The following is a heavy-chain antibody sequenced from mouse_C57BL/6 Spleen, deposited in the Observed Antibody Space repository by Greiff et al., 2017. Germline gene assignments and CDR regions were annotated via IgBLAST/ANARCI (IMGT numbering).Heavy chain of an antibody. CDR3: ARMDGSSYYAMDY. V-gene: IGHV1-55*01. J-gene: IGHJ4*01. D-gene: IGHD1-1*01. CDR1: GYTFTSYW. CDR2: IYPGSGST. Sequence: QVQLQQPGAELVKPGASVKMSCKASGYTFTSYWITWVKQRPGQGLEWIGDIYPGSGSTNYNEKFKSKATLTVDTSSSTAYMQRSSLTSEDSAVYYCARMDGSSYYAMDYWGQGTSVTVSS.